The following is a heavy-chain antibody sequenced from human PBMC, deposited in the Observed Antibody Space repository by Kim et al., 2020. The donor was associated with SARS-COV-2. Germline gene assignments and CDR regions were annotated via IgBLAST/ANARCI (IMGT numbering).Heavy chain of an antibody. J-gene: IGHJ4*02. CDR2: IIPIFGTA. CDR3: AREKPYGPGSHVFDY. V-gene: IGHV1-69*13. CDR1: GGTFSSYA. Sequence: SVKVSCKASGGTFSSYAISWVRQAPGQGLEWMGGIIPIFGTAKQVQKFEGRVTITADESTSTAYMELSSLRSEDTAVYYCAREKPYGPGSHVFDYWGQGTLVTVSS. D-gene: IGHD3-10*01.